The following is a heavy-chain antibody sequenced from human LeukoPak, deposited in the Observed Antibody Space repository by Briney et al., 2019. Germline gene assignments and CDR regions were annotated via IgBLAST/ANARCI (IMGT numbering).Heavy chain of an antibody. Sequence: PGRSLRLSCAASGFNFNNYGLHWVRQAPGKGLEWVAVISYDGSNKYYADSVKGRFTISRDNSKNTLYLQMNSLRAEDTAVYYCAKEGDSSSWFDYWGQGTLVTVSS. CDR2: ISYDGSNK. V-gene: IGHV3-30*18. CDR1: GFNFNNYG. D-gene: IGHD6-13*01. CDR3: AKEGDSSSWFDY. J-gene: IGHJ4*02.